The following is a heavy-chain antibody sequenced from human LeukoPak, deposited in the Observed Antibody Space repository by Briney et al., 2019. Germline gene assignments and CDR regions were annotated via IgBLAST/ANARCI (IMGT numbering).Heavy chain of an antibody. CDR1: GVSITSNY. D-gene: IGHD3-10*01. CDR2: VSTRGNT. V-gene: IGHV4-4*07. CDR3: AGYYYGSGPKGVDY. J-gene: IGHJ4*02. Sequence: SETLSLTCSVSGVSITSNYWTWIRQPAGRGLEWIGRVSTRGNTNYNPSLKSRVTMSVDTPKNLFSLKLTSVTAADTAMYYCAGYYYGSGPKGVDYWGQGTLVTVSS.